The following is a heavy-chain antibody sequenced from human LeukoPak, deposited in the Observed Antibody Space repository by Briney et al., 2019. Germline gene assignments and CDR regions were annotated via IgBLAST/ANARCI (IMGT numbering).Heavy chain of an antibody. CDR2: ISGSGGST. Sequence: GGSLRLSCATSGFTLSRNGMHWVRQAPGKGLEWVSAISGSGGSTYYADSVKGRFTISRDNSKNTLYLQMNSLRAEDTAVYYCAKPTVAGTGIFDYWGQGTLVTVSS. CDR3: AKPTVAGTGIFDY. V-gene: IGHV3-23*01. CDR1: GFTLSRNG. D-gene: IGHD6-19*01. J-gene: IGHJ4*02.